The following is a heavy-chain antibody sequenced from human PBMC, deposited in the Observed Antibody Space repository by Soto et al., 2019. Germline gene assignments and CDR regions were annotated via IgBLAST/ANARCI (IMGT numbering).Heavy chain of an antibody. CDR2: ISSSSSYI. J-gene: IGHJ5*02. CDR3: ARGSGYKYWFDP. Sequence: GGSLRLSCAASGFTFSSYSMNWVCQAPGKGLEWVSSISSSSSYIYYADSVKGRFTISRDNAKNSLYLQMNSLRAEDTAVYYCARGSGYKYWFDPWGQGTMVTVYS. CDR1: GFTFSSYS. V-gene: IGHV3-21*01. D-gene: IGHD3-22*01.